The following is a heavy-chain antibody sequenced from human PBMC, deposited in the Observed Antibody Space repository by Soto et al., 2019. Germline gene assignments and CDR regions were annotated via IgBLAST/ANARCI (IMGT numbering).Heavy chain of an antibody. D-gene: IGHD5-12*01. Sequence: PSETLSLTCTVSGDSVSSGSFYWSWIRRPPGKGLEWIGYFYDSGSTNYNPSLRSRVTMSVDTSKNQFSLKLSSVTAADTAVYYCAASAPPATNYYYAMDVWGQGTTVTVSS. CDR3: AASAPPATNYYYAMDV. CDR1: GDSVSSGSFY. V-gene: IGHV4-61*01. J-gene: IGHJ6*02. CDR2: FYDSGST.